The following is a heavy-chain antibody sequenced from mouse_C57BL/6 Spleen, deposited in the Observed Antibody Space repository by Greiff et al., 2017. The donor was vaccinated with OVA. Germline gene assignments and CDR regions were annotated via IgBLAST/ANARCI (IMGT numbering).Heavy chain of an antibody. CDR2: IDPSDSYT. CDR1: GYTFTSYW. D-gene: IGHD3-2*02. J-gene: IGHJ2*01. CDR3: ARGGLLRSYFDY. V-gene: IGHV1-69*01. Sequence: VQLQQPGAELVMPGASVTLSCKASGYTFTSYWMHWVKQRPGQGLEWIGEIDPSDSYTNYNQKFKGKSTLTVDKSSSTAYMQLSSLTSEDSAVDYCARGGLLRSYFDYWGQGTTLTVSS.